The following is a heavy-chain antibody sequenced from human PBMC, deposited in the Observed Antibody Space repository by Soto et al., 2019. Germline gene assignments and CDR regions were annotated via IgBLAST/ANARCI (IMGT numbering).Heavy chain of an antibody. CDR1: GDSVSSNSAA. V-gene: IGHV6-1*01. D-gene: IGHD3-3*01. J-gene: IGHJ5*02. CDR3: ARGGITIFGVVPPGISTYNWFDP. CDR2: TYYRSKWYN. Sequence: PSQTLSLTCAISGDSVSSNSAAWNWIRQSPSRGLEWLGRTYYRSKWYNDYAVSVKSRITINPDTSKNQFSLQLNSVTPEDTAVYYCARGGITIFGVVPPGISTYNWFDPWGKGSLVTVSS.